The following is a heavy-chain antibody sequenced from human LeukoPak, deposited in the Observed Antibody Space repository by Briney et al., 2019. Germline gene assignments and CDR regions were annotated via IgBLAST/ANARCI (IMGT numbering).Heavy chain of an antibody. CDR2: IKEDGNEK. CDR1: GFTFGSSW. D-gene: IGHD7-27*01. CDR3: AKSHNWGPDGWFDP. Sequence: PGGSLRLSCAASGFTFGSSWMSWVRQSPGKGLEWVANIKEDGNEKYYVDSVKGRFTISRDNAKNTLYLQMNSLRAEDTAVYYCAKSHNWGPDGWFDPWGQGTLVTVSS. J-gene: IGHJ5*02. V-gene: IGHV3-7*03.